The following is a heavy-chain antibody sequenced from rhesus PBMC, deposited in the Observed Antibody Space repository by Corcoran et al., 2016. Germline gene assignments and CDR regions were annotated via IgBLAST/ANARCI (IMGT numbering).Heavy chain of an antibody. CDR3: ARDLSYCTGGGCYSYGLDS. J-gene: IGHJ6*01. CDR1: GFSFSDYY. CDR2: ISYTGGST. V-gene: IGHV3S18*01. Sequence: EVQLVESGGGLAKPGGSLRLSCAASGFSFSDYYLYWVRQATGKGLEWVSGISYTGGSTYYAHSVKGRFTISIENAKNTLYLQMNSLRAEDTAVYYCARDLSYCTGGGCYSYGLDSWGQGVVVTVSS. D-gene: IGHD2-21*01.